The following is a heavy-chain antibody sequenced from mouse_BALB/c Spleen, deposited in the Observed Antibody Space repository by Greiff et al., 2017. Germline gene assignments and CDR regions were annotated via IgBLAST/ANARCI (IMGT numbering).Heavy chain of an antibody. CDR3: AREGYYGSRAWFAY. CDR1: GYTFTSYW. D-gene: IGHD1-1*01. V-gene: IGHV1-59*01. J-gene: IGHJ3*01. Sequence: QVQLQQPGAELVKPGASVKMSCKASGYTFTSYWMHWVKQRPGQGLEWIGVIDPSDSYTSYNQKFKGKATLTVDTSSSTAYMQLSSLTSEDSAVYYCAREGYYGSRAWFAYWGQGTLVTVSA. CDR2: IDPSDSYT.